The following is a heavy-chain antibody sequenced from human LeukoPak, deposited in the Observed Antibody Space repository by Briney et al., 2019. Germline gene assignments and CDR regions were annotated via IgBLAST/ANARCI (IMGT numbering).Heavy chain of an antibody. Sequence: VGSLRLSCAASGFTFSGYAMNWVRQAPGKGLEWVSGISGSGAGTYYADSVKGRFTISRDNSKNTLYLKMNSLRADDTAVYYCAKMVREFYTISYYFDYWGQGTLVIVSS. J-gene: IGHJ4*02. CDR3: AKMVREFYTISYYFDY. V-gene: IGHV3-23*01. D-gene: IGHD2-8*01. CDR2: ISGSGAGT. CDR1: GFTFSGYA.